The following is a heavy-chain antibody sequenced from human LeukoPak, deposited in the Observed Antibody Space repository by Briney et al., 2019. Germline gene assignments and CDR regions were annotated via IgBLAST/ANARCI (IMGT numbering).Heavy chain of an antibody. J-gene: IGHJ4*02. Sequence: GGSLRLSCAASGFTFSSYAMHWVRQAPGKGLEWVAVLSYDGSNKYYADSVKGRFTISRDNSKNTLDLQMNSLRVEDTAVYYCAKMEDRLTLTRGVIIGRDWGQGTLVTVSS. CDR1: GFTFSSYA. D-gene: IGHD3-10*01. CDR3: AKMEDRLTLTRGVIIGRD. CDR2: LSYDGSNK. V-gene: IGHV3-30*18.